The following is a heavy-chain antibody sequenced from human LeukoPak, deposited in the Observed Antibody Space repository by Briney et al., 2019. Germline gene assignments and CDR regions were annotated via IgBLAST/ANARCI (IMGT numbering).Heavy chain of an antibody. CDR3: ARGSLLRWLPRD. CDR2: INHSGST. D-gene: IGHD4-23*01. V-gene: IGHV4-34*01. Sequence: PSETLSLTCAVYGGSFSGYYWSWIRQPPGKGLEWIGEINHSGSTNYNPSLKSRVTISVDTSKNQFSLKLSSVTAADTAVYYCARGSLLRWLPRDWGQGTLVTVSS. CDR1: GGSFSGYY. J-gene: IGHJ4*02.